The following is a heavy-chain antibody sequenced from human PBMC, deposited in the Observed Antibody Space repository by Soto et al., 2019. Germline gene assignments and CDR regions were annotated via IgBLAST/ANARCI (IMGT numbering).Heavy chain of an antibody. CDR3: AGGDVNYRGCSSTSCRGRFDY. CDR2: INHSGST. CDR1: GGSFSGYY. Sequence: QVQLQQWGAGLLKPSETLSLTCAVYGGSFSGYYWSWIRQPPGKGLEWTGEINHSGSTNYNPSLNSRDTISVDTSKNQFSLKLSSVRAAGTAVYYCAGGDVNYRGCSSTSCRGRFDYWGQGTLVTFSS. D-gene: IGHD2-2*01. V-gene: IGHV4-34*01. J-gene: IGHJ4*02.